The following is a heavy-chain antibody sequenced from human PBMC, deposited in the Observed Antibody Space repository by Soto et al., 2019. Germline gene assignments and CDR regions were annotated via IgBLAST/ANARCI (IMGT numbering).Heavy chain of an antibody. CDR2: IWYDGSNK. CDR3: ARDTGLHSHSYYGMDV. J-gene: IGHJ6*02. V-gene: IGHV3-33*01. D-gene: IGHD2-21*01. CDR1: GFTFSSYG. Sequence: LRLSCAASGFTFSSYGMNWVRQSPGKWLEWVAVIWYDGSNKYYADSVKGRFTISRDNSKNTLYLQMNSLRAEDTAVYYCARDTGLHSHSYYGMDVWGQLSTVTVSS.